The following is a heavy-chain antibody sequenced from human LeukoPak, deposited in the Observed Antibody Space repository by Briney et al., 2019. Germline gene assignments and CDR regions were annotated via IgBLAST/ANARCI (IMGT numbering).Heavy chain of an antibody. CDR1: GGSISSGSYY. CDR2: IYHSGST. CDR3: ARDAPDCSGGSCYRNDY. D-gene: IGHD2-15*01. J-gene: IGHJ4*02. V-gene: IGHV4-39*07. Sequence: PSQTLSLTCTVSGGSISSGSYYWGWIRQPPGKGLEWIGSIYHSGSTYYNPSLKSRVTISVDTSKNQFSLKLSSVTAADTAVYYCARDAPDCSGGSCYRNDYWGQGTLVTVSS.